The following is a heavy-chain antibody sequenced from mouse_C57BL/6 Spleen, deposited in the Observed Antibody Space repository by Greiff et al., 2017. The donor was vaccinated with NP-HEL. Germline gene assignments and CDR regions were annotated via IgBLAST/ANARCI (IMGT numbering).Heavy chain of an antibody. J-gene: IGHJ4*01. CDR1: GYTFTSYG. V-gene: IGHV1-81*01. CDR2: IYPRSGNT. CDR3: ARLGYGSSHYAMDY. D-gene: IGHD1-1*01. Sequence: QVQLKESGAELARPGASVKLSCKASGYTFTSYGISWVKQRTGQGLEWIGEIYPRSGNTYYNEKFKGKATLTADKSSSTAYMELRSLTSEDSAVYFCARLGYGSSHYAMDYWGQGTSVTVSS.